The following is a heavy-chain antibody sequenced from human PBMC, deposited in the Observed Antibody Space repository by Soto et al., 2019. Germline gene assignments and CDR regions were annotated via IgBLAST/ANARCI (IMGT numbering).Heavy chain of an antibody. D-gene: IGHD3-22*01. CDR1: GFTFSSYG. Sequence: GGSLRLSCAASGFTFSSYGMHWVRQAPGKGLEWVAVIWYDGSNKYYADSVKGRFTISRDNSKNTLYLQMNSLRAEDTAVYYSAREIYYYDSSGYYSGAFDIWAQGTMVTVSS. CDR3: AREIYYYDSSGYYSGAFDI. J-gene: IGHJ3*02. CDR2: IWYDGSNK. V-gene: IGHV3-33*01.